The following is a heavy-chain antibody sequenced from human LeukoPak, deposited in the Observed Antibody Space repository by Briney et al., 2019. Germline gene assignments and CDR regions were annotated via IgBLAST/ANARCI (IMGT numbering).Heavy chain of an antibody. V-gene: IGHV1-8*03. CDR2: MNPNSGNT. D-gene: IGHD6-13*01. J-gene: IGHJ6*03. CDR1: GYTFTSYD. CDR3: ARDSSSWYYYYMDV. Sequence: ASVKVSCKASGYTFTSYDINWVRQATGQGLVWMGWMNPNSGNTGYAQKFQGRVTITRNTSISTAYMELSSLRSEDTAVYYCARDSSSWYYYYMDVWGKGTTVTVSS.